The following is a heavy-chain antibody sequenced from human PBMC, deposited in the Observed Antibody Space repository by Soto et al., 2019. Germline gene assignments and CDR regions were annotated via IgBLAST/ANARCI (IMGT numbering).Heavy chain of an antibody. CDR2: ISVYNGFT. CDR1: GYNLPTYG. V-gene: IGHV1-18*01. Sequence: QVQLVQSGAEVKKPGASVRVSCRASGYNLPTYGIAWVRQAPGQGLVWMGWISVYNGFTHYAQKFRGRVTVTAETSTSTVYMELRSLTSDDTAVYYCAREFEGQSSSWPFDYWGQGTLFTFSS. J-gene: IGHJ4*02. CDR3: AREFEGQSSSWPFDY. D-gene: IGHD6-13*01.